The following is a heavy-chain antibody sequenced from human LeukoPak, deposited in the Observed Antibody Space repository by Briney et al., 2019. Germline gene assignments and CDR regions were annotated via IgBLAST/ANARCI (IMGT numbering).Heavy chain of an antibody. Sequence: GGSLRLSCAASGFTFSSYSMNWVRQAPGKGLEWVSYISSSSSTIYYADSVKGRFTISRDNAKNSLYLQMNSLRAEDTAVYYCAKAGFIWSGYYTYYFDYWGQGTLVTVSS. CDR3: AKAGFIWSGYYTYYFDY. J-gene: IGHJ4*02. D-gene: IGHD3-3*01. CDR2: ISSSSSTI. V-gene: IGHV3-48*01. CDR1: GFTFSSYS.